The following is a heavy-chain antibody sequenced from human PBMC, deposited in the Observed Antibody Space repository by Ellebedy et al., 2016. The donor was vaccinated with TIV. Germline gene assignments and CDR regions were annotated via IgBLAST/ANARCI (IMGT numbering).Heavy chain of an antibody. CDR3: ARRGYYDSLSGYFDL. CDR1: GYSFTRYW. D-gene: IGHD3-9*01. V-gene: IGHV5-51*01. CDR2: VNPADSGT. Sequence: PGGSLRLSCKGSGYSFTRYWIGRVRPMPGKDLEWMGIVNPADSGTRYSTSFQGQGTISVDKSFTTAYLQWSSLKASDSAMYYCARRGYYDSLSGYFDLWGRGTRVTVSS. J-gene: IGHJ2*01.